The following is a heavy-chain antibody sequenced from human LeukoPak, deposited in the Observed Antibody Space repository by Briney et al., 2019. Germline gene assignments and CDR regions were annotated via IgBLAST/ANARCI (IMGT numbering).Heavy chain of an antibody. CDR2: VQINENN. CDR1: GGSIHDYY. D-gene: IGHD6-13*01. J-gene: IGHJ4*02. V-gene: IGHV4-4*07. CDR3: ARESVAAGTRWFDY. Sequence: PSETLSPTCTVFGGSIHDYYWTWLRRSPGQGLEWLGRVQINENNNYNPSLWSRLTLSLDTSKNQFSLNLTSVTAADTAIYYCARESVAAGTRWFDYWGQGTLVTVSS.